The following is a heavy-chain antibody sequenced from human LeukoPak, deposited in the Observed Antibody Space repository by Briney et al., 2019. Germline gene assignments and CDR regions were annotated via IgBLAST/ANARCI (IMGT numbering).Heavy chain of an antibody. D-gene: IGHD3-22*01. J-gene: IGHJ5*02. CDR2: IYYSGST. CDR3: ARGHYYDSSGYYPNWFDP. CDR1: GGSISSSSYY. V-gene: IGHV4-39*07. Sequence: SETLSLTCTVSGGSISSSSYYWGWIRQPPGKGLEWIGSIYYSGSTYYNPSLKSRVTISVDTSKNQFSLRLSSVTAADTALYYCARGHYYDSSGYYPNWFDPWGQGTLVTVSS.